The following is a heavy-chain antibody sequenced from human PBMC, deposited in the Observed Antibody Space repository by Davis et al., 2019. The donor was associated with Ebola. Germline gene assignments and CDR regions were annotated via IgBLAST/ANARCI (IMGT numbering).Heavy chain of an antibody. CDR1: GFTFSDYY. V-gene: IGHV3-11*04. J-gene: IGHJ6*02. Sequence: GGSLRLSCAASGFTFSDYYMNWIRQAPGKGLEWISYISSSGSTIYYADSVKGRFTISRDNAKNSLYLQMNSLRAEDTAVYYCAKANRCSSTSCYWGYYFYGMDVWGQGTTVTVSS. CDR2: ISSSGSTI. D-gene: IGHD2-2*01. CDR3: AKANRCSSTSCYWGYYFYGMDV.